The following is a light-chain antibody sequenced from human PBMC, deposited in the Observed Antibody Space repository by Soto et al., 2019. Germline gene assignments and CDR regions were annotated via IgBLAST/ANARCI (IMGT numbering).Light chain of an antibody. CDR2: DAS. CDR3: QQFRGT. CDR1: QSVSHA. Sequence: EVVLTHSPATLSLSPCDRATLSCRASQSVSHALAWYQQKPGQAPRLLIYDASNRATGIPARFSGSGSGTDFTLTISSLLPDDFATYYCQQFRGTFGQGTKVDIK. J-gene: IGKJ1*01. V-gene: IGKV3-11*01.